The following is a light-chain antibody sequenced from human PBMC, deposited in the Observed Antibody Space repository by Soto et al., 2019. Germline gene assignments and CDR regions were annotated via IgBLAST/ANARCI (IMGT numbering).Light chain of an antibody. V-gene: IGLV2-23*01. CDR3: CSYAGSRV. CDR1: SSDVGSYNL. Sequence: QSALTQPASGSGSPGQSITISCTGTSSDVGSYNLVSWYQQHPGKAPKLMIYEGSKRPSGVSNRFSGSKSGNTASLTISGLQAEDEADYYCCSYAGSRVFGGGTKLTLL. J-gene: IGLJ3*02. CDR2: EGS.